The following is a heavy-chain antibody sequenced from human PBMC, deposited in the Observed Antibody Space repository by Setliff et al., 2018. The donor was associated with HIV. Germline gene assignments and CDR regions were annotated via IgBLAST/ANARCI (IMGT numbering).Heavy chain of an antibody. D-gene: IGHD3-10*01. V-gene: IGHV4-34*01. CDR1: GGSFNDYY. J-gene: IGHJ4*02. Sequence: SETLSLTCAVYGGSFNDYYWTWIRQPPGKGLEWIGEIDHSGNIKYHASLKSRVTISKDTSKNQISLRLRSVTAADTAVYYCARGLNYYGSGSYLPLGYWGQGTLVTVSS. CDR2: IDHSGNI. CDR3: ARGLNYYGSGSYLPLGY.